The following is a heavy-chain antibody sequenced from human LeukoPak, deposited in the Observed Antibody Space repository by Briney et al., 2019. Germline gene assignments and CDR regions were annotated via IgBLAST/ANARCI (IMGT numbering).Heavy chain of an antibody. V-gene: IGHV4-59*08. J-gene: IGHJ4*02. D-gene: IGHD2/OR15-2a*01. CDR1: GGSISSYY. Sequence: PSETLSLTGTGSGGSISSYYWSWLPQPPGKELEWIGYIYYSGSTNYNPSLKSRVTISVDTSKNQFSLKLSSVTAADTAVYYCAGHHPRNTVDFWGQGTLVTVSS. CDR3: AGHHPRNTVDF. CDR2: IYYSGST.